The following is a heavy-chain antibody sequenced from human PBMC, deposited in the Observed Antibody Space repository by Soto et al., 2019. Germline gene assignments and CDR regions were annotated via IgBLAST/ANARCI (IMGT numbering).Heavy chain of an antibody. Sequence: QVQLVESGGGVVQPGRSLRLSCAASGFTFSSYAMHWVRQAPGKGLEWVAVISYDGSNKYYADSVKGRFTISRDNSKNTLYLQMNSLRAEDTALYYCGRDPMTTVVGAYWGQGTLVTVSS. CDR3: GRDPMTTVVGAY. CDR1: GFTFSSYA. CDR2: ISYDGSNK. V-gene: IGHV3-30-3*01. D-gene: IGHD4-17*01. J-gene: IGHJ4*02.